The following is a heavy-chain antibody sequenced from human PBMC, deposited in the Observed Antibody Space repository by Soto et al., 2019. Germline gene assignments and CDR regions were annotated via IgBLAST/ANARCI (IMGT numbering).Heavy chain of an antibody. V-gene: IGHV4-34*01. CDR3: ARTNYDFWSGYYRAFDI. CDR1: GGSFSCYY. CDR2: INHSGST. J-gene: IGHJ3*02. D-gene: IGHD3-3*01. Sequence: PSETLSLTCAVYGGSFSCYYLSWIRQPPGKGLEWIGEINHSGSTNYNPSLKSRVTISVDTSKNQFSLKLSSVTAADTAVYYCARTNYDFWSGYYRAFDIWGQWTMVTVSS.